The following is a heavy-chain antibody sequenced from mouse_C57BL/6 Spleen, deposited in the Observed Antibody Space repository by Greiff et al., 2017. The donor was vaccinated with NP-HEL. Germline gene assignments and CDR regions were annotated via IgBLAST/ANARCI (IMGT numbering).Heavy chain of an antibody. CDR3: TVIYYDYDGFAY. Sequence: EVKVEESGGGLVQPGGSMKLSCVASGFTFSNYWMNWVRQSPEKGLEWVAQIRLKSDNYATHYAESVKGRFTISRDDSKSSVYLQMNNLRAEDTGIYYCTVIYYDYDGFAYWGQGTLVTVSA. CDR2: IRLKSDNYAT. CDR1: GFTFSNYW. D-gene: IGHD2-4*01. V-gene: IGHV6-3*01. J-gene: IGHJ3*01.